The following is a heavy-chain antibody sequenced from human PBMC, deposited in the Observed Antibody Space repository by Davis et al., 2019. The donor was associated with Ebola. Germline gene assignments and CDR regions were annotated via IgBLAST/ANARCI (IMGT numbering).Heavy chain of an antibody. CDR1: GFTFNNYA. CDR2: VSGSGSIT. CDR3: AKPTWQDFDGFDV. D-gene: IGHD3-16*01. Sequence: PGGSLRLSCAASGFTFNNYAMSWVRQAPGKGLEWVSSVSGSGSITHDADSVKGRFTISRDNSKNTVYLHMSSLRAEDTAVYYCAKPTWQDFDGFDVWGQGTMVTVSS. V-gene: IGHV3-23*01. J-gene: IGHJ3*01.